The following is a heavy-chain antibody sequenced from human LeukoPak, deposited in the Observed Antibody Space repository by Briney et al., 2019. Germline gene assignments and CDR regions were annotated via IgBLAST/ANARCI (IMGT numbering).Heavy chain of an antibody. Sequence: SETRSLTCTVSGGSIIIHYWSWIRQPAPKGREWIGLIYSSGNTDYNPSLNSRVYMSLDTSKTKFFLKLTSVSAADTAMYYCARALFYVSGSHPPTKGFDPWGQGTLVTVSS. CDR1: GGSIIIHY. CDR3: ARALFYVSGSHPPTKGFDP. J-gene: IGHJ5*02. CDR2: IYSSGNT. V-gene: IGHV4-4*07. D-gene: IGHD3-10*01.